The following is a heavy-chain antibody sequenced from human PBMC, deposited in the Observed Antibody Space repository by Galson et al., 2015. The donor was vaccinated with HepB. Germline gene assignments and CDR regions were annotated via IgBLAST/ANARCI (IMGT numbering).Heavy chain of an antibody. CDR1: GYTLTELS. CDR2: FGPEDGET. D-gene: IGHD4-17*01. Sequence: SVKVSCKVSGYTLTELSMHWVRQAPGKGLEWMGGFGPEDGETIYAQKFQGRVTMTEDTSTDTAYMELSSLRSEDTAVYYCATAPLGDFYYMDVWGKGTTVTVSS. J-gene: IGHJ6*03. V-gene: IGHV1-24*01. CDR3: ATAPLGDFYYMDV.